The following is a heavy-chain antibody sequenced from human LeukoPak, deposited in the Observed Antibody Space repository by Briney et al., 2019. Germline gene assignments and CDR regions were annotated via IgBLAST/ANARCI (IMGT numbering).Heavy chain of an antibody. V-gene: IGHV3-23*01. CDR3: VRGRYYLDY. CDR2: ISTSGDFT. J-gene: IGHJ4*02. D-gene: IGHD1-26*01. Sequence: GGSLRLSCATSGFTFSSYAMNWVRQAPGKGLECVSFISTSGDFTYYAASVKGRFTVSRDNSKSTLYLQMNTLRAEDTAIYYCVRGRYYLDYWGQGTLVTVSS. CDR1: GFTFSSYA.